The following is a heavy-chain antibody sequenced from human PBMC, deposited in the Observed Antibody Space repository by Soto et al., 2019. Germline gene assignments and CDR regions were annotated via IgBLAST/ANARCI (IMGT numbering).Heavy chain of an antibody. J-gene: IGHJ4*02. CDR1: GGSINNHY. CDR3: ARAHWSSEY. D-gene: IGHD2-8*02. V-gene: IGHV4-59*11. Sequence: QVHLQESGPGLVKPSETLSLTCTVSGGSINNHYWSWIRQPPGKGLEWIGYIYYTGSTNYNPSLESRVPLAVDTSTHRASLNLTSLTAADTAIYNCARAHWSSEYWGQGTLVTVSS. CDR2: IYYTGST.